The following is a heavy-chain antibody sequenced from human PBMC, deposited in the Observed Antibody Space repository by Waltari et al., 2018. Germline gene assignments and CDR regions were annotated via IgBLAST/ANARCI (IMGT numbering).Heavy chain of an antibody. J-gene: IGHJ6*03. Sequence: QEQLVQSGAEVRKPGASVKVAWKATGYSFTGYYIHWVRQASGQGLAWPGWINPNSADTDYAQKFQGRVTMTRDTYSHTVYMELSRLTSDYSAVYYCARGGVSYYDFWTGYYPYMDVWGKGTTVTISS. CDR3: ARGGVSYYDFWTGYYPYMDV. V-gene: IGHV1-2*02. CDR1: GYSFTGYY. D-gene: IGHD3-3*01. CDR2: INPNSADT.